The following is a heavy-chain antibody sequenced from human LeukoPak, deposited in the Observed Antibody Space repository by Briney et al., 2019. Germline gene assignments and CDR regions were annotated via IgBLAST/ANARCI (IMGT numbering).Heavy chain of an antibody. CDR2: IYYSGST. CDR1: GGSISSYY. D-gene: IGHD3-16*01. V-gene: IGHV4-59*08. Sequence: SETLSLTCTVSGGSISSYYWSWIRQPAGKGLEWIGYIYYSGSTDYNPSLKSRVTISVDTSKNQFSLSLTYVTAADTAIYYCARHNWGSFYSFDTWHQGTLVTVSS. CDR3: ARHNWGSFYSFDT. J-gene: IGHJ5*02.